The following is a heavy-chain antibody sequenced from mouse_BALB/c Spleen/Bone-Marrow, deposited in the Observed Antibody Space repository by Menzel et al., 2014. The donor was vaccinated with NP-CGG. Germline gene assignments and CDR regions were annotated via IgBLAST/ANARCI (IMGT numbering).Heavy chain of an antibody. CDR2: IDPETGGT. V-gene: IGHV1-15*01. D-gene: IGHD3-2*01. CDR1: GYTFTDYE. J-gene: IGHJ3*01. Sequence: QVQLQQSGAELVRPGASVTLSCKASGYTFTDYEMHWLKQTPVHGLEWIGAIDPETGGTAYNQKSKGRATLTTDKSSSTAYMELRSLTSEDSAVYYCTRLDSSGYGAYWGQGTLVTVSA. CDR3: TRLDSSGYGAY.